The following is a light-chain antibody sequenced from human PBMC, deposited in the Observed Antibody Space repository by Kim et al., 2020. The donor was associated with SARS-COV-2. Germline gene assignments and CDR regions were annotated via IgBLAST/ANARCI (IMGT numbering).Light chain of an antibody. V-gene: IGKV3-20*01. J-gene: IGKJ4*01. Sequence: SPGERATLSCRAGRRVSSTYLAWYQQKPGQAPRLLMHGAASRAAGIPDRFSGGGSGTEFTLTISRLEPEDFAVYYCQQYADSVLTFGGGTKVDIK. CDR2: GAA. CDR3: QQYADSVLT. CDR1: RRVSSTY.